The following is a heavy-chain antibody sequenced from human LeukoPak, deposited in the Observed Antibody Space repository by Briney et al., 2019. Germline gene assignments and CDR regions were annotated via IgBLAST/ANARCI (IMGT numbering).Heavy chain of an antibody. CDR2: ISGSAHKI. CDR3: AGRVTGYSSGYVY. J-gene: IGHJ4*02. Sequence: PGGSLRLSCAASGFTFSSYAMNWVRQAPEKGVDWVSVISGSAHKIRYADSVKGRFTISRDNSENIVYLQMNNLRAEDTAVYYCAGRVTGYSSGYVYWGQGTLVTVSS. V-gene: IGHV3-23*01. CDR1: GFTFSSYA. D-gene: IGHD5-18*01.